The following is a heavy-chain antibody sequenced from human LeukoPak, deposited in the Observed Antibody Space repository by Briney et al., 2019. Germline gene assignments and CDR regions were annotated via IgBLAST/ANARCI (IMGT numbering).Heavy chain of an antibody. V-gene: IGHV3-30*18. CDR2: ISYHGSDK. CDR3: AKDFGEAAFDI. D-gene: IGHD3-10*01. CDR1: GFTFSTYD. Sequence: GRSLRLSCAASGFTFSTYDMHLVRQAPGKGLEWVAIISYHGSDKYYADSVKGRFTISRDNSKNTLYLQMNSLRAEDTAVYYCAKDFGEAAFDIWGQGTMVTVSS. J-gene: IGHJ3*02.